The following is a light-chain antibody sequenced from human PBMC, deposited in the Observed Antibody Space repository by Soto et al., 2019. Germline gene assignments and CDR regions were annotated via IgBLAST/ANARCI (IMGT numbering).Light chain of an antibody. CDR1: SGSIASNY. CDR2: EGN. CDR3: QSYDTSNHVV. V-gene: IGLV6-57*01. J-gene: IGLJ2*01. Sequence: NFMLTQPHSVSESPGKTVTISCTRSSGSIASNYVQWYQQRPGSSPTIVIYEGNQRPSGVPDRFSGSIDSSSNSASLTISGLKTEDEADYYCQSYDTSNHVVFGGGTKLTVL.